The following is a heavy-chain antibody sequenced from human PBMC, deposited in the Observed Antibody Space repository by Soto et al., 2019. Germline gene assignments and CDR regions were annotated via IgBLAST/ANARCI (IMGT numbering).Heavy chain of an antibody. V-gene: IGHV4-59*01. Sequence: PSETLSLTCTVSGGSISSYYWSWIRQPPGKGLEWIGYIYYSGSTNYNPSLKSRVTISVDTSKNQFSLKLSSVTAADTAVYYCARESSSGLDYWGQGTLVTVSS. J-gene: IGHJ4*02. CDR1: GGSISSYY. CDR3: ARESSSGLDY. D-gene: IGHD3-22*01. CDR2: IYYSGST.